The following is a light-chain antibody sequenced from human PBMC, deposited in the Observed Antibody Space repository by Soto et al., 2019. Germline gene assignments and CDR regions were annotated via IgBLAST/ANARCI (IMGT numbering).Light chain of an antibody. CDR1: QSVSSSY. CDR3: QQYGSSPQT. CDR2: DAS. Sequence: EIVLTQSPGTLSLSPGERATLSCRASQSVSSSYLACYKQKPGQAPRLLIYDASSMATGIPDRFSGSGSGTDFTLTISRLEPEDFAVYYCQQYGSSPQTFGQGTKVEIK. V-gene: IGKV3-20*01. J-gene: IGKJ1*01.